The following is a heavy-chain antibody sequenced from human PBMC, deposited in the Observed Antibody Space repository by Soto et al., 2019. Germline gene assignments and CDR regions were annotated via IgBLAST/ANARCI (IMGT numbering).Heavy chain of an antibody. CDR1: GFTFSSYS. CDR2: ISSSSSTI. Sequence: PGGAIRLSCAASGFTFSSYSMNWVRQAPGKGLEWVSYISSSSSTIYYADSVKGRFTISRENAKNSLYLQMNSLRAEDTAVYYCTKEGMITSTGVNASIEYCGQGT. D-gene: IGHD3-16*01. CDR3: TKEGMITSTGVNASIEY. J-gene: IGHJ4*02. V-gene: IGHV3-48*01.